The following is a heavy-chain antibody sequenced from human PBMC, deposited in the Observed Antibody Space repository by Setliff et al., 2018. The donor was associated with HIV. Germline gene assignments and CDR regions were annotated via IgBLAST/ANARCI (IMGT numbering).Heavy chain of an antibody. CDR1: GGSISSKDHY. J-gene: IGHJ6*02. V-gene: IGHV4-39*01. CDR2: IYFRGSA. CDR3: ARRSIVGSTRGYYYYALDV. D-gene: IGHD2-21*01. Sequence: SETLSLTCTVSGGSISSKDHYWGWIWQSPGKGLEWIATIYFRGSAYYNPSLRSRVTISVDTSKNQFSLKVSSMTAADTAVYYCARRSIVGSTRGYYYYALDVWGQGTTVTVSS.